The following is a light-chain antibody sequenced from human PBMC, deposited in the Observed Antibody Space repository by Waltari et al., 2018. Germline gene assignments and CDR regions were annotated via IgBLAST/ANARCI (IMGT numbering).Light chain of an antibody. CDR3: SSRDSSGDVV. J-gene: IGLJ2*01. V-gene: IGLV3-19*01. CDR2: GKN. CDR1: ILRVYY. Sequence: SSELTQDPAVSVALGQTVRITCQGDILRVYYPNWCQQKPGQATLLVIYGKNNRPSGIPDRFSASTSRNTASLTITGAQAEDEAHYYCSSRDSSGDVVFGGGTKLTVL.